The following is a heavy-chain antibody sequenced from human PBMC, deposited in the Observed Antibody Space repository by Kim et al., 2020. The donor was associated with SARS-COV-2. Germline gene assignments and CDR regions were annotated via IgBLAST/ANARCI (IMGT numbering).Heavy chain of an antibody. CDR3: AREIRGDTAMLDY. CDR2: IYYSGST. Sequence: SETLSLTCTVSGGSISSGGYYWSWIRQHPGKGLEWIGYIYYSGSTYYNPSLKSRVTISVDTSKNQFSLKLSSVTAADTAVYYCAREIRGDTAMLDYWGQGTLVTVSS. V-gene: IGHV4-31*03. D-gene: IGHD5-18*01. CDR1: GGSISSGGYY. J-gene: IGHJ4*02.